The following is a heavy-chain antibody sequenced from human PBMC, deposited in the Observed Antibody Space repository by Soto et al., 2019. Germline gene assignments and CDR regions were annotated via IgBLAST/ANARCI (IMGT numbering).Heavy chain of an antibody. CDR3: ARISSSSSSFDY. CDR1: GFTFSSYS. D-gene: IGHD6-6*01. J-gene: IGHJ4*02. V-gene: IGHV3-21*04. CDR2: ISSSSSYI. Sequence: ESGGGLVKPGGSLRLSCAASGFTFSSYSMNWVRQAPGKGLEWVSSISSSSSYIYYADSVKGRFTISRDNAKNSLYLQMNSLRAEDTAVYYCARISSSSSSFDYWGQGTLVTVSS.